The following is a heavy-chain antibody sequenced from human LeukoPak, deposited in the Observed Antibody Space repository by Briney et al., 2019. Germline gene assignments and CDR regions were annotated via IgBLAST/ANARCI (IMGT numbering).Heavy chain of an antibody. J-gene: IGHJ1*01. D-gene: IGHD6-13*01. CDR3: ARPGSPAAGASDFHH. CDR2: INPNSGGT. Sequence: GASVKVSCKASGYTFTGYYMHWVRQAPGQGLEWMGRINPNSGGTNYAQKFQGRVTMTRDTSISTVHMDLSSLRSEDTAVYYCARPGSPAAGASDFHHRGQGTLVTVSS. CDR1: GYTFTGYY. V-gene: IGHV1-2*06.